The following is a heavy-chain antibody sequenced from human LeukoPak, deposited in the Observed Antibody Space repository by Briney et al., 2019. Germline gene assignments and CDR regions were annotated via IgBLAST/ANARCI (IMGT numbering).Heavy chain of an antibody. CDR3: ARGGWSDAFDY. D-gene: IGHD6-19*01. V-gene: IGHV4-31*03. J-gene: IGHJ4*02. CDR1: GGSISTSGVY. Sequence: PSETLSLTCTVSGGSISTSGVYWSWIRQHPAKGLEWIGYIYYIGSAYYNPSLESRVTISVDTSTDQFSLMLASATAADTAVYYFARGGWSDAFDYWGQGTLVTVSS. CDR2: IYYIGSA.